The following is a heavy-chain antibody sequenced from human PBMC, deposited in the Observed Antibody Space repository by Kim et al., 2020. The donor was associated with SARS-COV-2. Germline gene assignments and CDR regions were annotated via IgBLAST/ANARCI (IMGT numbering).Heavy chain of an antibody. J-gene: IGHJ5*02. D-gene: IGHD6-13*01. V-gene: IGHV4-34*01. CDR2: INHSGST. CDR1: GGSFSGYY. Sequence: SETLSLTCAVYGGSFSGYYWSWIRQPPGKGLEWIGEINHSGSTNYNPSLKSRVTISVDTSKNQFSLKLSSVTAADTAVYYCARGRTWSSWYTRGNWFDP. CDR3: ARGRTWSSWYTRGNWFDP.